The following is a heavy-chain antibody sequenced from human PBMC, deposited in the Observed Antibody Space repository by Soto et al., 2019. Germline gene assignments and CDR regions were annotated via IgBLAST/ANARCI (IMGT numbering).Heavy chain of an antibody. CDR2: ISGSGGST. D-gene: IGHD5-18*01. CDR3: AKWPPDTAMGSYYYYYYMDV. V-gene: IGHV3-23*01. Sequence: GGSLRLSCAASGFTFSSYAMSWVRQAPGKGLEWVSAISGSGGSTYYADSVKGRFTISRDNSKNTLYLQMNSLRAEDTAVYYCAKWPPDTAMGSYYYYYYMDVWGKGTTVTVSS. J-gene: IGHJ6*03. CDR1: GFTFSSYA.